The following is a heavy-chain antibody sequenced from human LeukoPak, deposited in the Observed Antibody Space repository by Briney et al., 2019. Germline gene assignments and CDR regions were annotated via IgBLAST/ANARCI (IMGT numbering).Heavy chain of an antibody. Sequence: ASVTVSCKASGYTFTGYYMHWVRQAPGQGLESMGWINPNSGVTNYAQNSQGRVTMTRDTSISTAFMELTSLRPDDTAVYYCARDLLLDSWGQGTLVTVSA. CDR1: GYTFTGYY. CDR3: ARDLLLDS. J-gene: IGHJ4*02. V-gene: IGHV1-2*02. D-gene: IGHD5-18*01. CDR2: INPNSGVT.